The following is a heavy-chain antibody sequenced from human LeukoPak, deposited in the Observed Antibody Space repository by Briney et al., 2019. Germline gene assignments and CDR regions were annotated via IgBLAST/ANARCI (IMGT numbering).Heavy chain of an antibody. CDR1: GSTFSNAW. D-gene: IGHD3-22*01. CDR3: TTGYYYDSSGYYSLDY. Sequence: GGSLRLSCAASGSTFSNAWMSWVRQAPGKGLEWVGRIKSKTDGGTTDYAAPVKGRFTISRDDSKNTLYLQMNSLKTEDTAVYYCTTGYYYDSSGYYSLDYWGQGTLVTVSS. CDR2: IKSKTDGGTT. J-gene: IGHJ4*02. V-gene: IGHV3-15*01.